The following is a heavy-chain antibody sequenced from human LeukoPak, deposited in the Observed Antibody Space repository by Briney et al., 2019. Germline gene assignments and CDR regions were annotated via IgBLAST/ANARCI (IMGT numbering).Heavy chain of an antibody. CDR2: ISSSSSYI. J-gene: IGHJ4*02. Sequence: GGSLRLSCAASGFTFSSYSMNWVRQAPGKGLEWVSSISSSSSYIYYADSVKGRFTISRDNAKNSLYLQMNSLRAEDTAVYYCARESSSGYSGYDPVAFDYWGQRTLVTVSS. CDR1: GFTFSSYS. D-gene: IGHD5-12*01. CDR3: ARESSSGYSGYDPVAFDY. V-gene: IGHV3-21*01.